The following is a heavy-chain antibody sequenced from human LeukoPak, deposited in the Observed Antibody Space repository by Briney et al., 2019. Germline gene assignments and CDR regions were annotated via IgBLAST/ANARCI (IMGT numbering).Heavy chain of an antibody. Sequence: SETLSLTCTVSGGSISSSSYYWGWIRQPPGKGLEWIGSIYYSGSTYYNPSLKSRVTISVDTPKNRFSLKLSSVTAADTAVYYCARAYSSSWYDAFDIWGQGTMVTVSS. V-gene: IGHV4-39*01. CDR1: GGSISSSSYY. CDR3: ARAYSSSWYDAFDI. CDR2: IYYSGST. J-gene: IGHJ3*02. D-gene: IGHD6-13*01.